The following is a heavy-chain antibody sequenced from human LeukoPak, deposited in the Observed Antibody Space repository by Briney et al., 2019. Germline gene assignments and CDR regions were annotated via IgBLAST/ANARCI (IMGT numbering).Heavy chain of an antibody. CDR3: ARDTMTPIVATDPDAFDI. Sequence: GSLRLSCAASGFTFSSYSMNWVRQAPGKGLEWVSSISSSSSYIYYADSVKGRFTISRDNAKNSLYPQMNSLRAEDTAVYYCARDTMTPIVATDPDAFDIWGQGTMVTVSS. J-gene: IGHJ3*02. D-gene: IGHD5-12*01. CDR2: ISSSSSYI. CDR1: GFTFSSYS. V-gene: IGHV3-21*01.